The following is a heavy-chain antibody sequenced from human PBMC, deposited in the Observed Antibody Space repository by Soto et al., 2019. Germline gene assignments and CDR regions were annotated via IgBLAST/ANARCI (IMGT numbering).Heavy chain of an antibody. D-gene: IGHD3-16*01. V-gene: IGHV3-66*01. CDR3: AGPGEQHRY. CDR2: IYSGGST. CDR1: GFTVSSNH. J-gene: IGHJ4*02. Sequence: EVQLVESGGGLVQPGGSLRLSCAASGFTVSSNHMSWVRQAPGKGLEWVSLIYSGGSTYYADSVKGRFTFSRDNSQNTLYLQMNSLRDEDTAVYYCAGPGEQHRYWGQGTLVTVSS.